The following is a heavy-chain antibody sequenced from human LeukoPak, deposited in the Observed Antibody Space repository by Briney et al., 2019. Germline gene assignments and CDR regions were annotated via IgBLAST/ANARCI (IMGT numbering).Heavy chain of an antibody. CDR2: IRQDGSEK. Sequence: GGSLRLSCAASGFTFSSYAMSWVCQAPGKGLEWVANIRQDGSEKYYVDSVKGRFTISRDNARNSLYLQMNSLRAEDTAVYYCARAEGDYYYYFYMDVWGKGTTVTVSS. CDR3: ARAEGDYYYYFYMDV. J-gene: IGHJ6*03. CDR1: GFTFSSYA. V-gene: IGHV3-7*01.